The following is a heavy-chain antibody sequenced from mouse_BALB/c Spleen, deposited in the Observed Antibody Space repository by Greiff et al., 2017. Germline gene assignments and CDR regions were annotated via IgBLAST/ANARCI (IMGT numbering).Heavy chain of an antibody. CDR3: ARGSSYAMDY. J-gene: IGHJ4*01. Sequence: EVRLQQSGPGLVKPSQSLSLTCTVTGYSITSDYAWNWIRQFPGNKLEWMGYISYSGSTSYNPSLKSRISITRDTSKNQFFLQLNSVTTEDTATYYCARGSSYAMDYWGQGTSVTVSS. CDR1: GYSITSDYA. V-gene: IGHV3-2*02. CDR2: ISYSGST. D-gene: IGHD1-1*01.